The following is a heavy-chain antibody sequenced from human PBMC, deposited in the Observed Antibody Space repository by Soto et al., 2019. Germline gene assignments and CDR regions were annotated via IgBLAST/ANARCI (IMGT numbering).Heavy chain of an antibody. J-gene: IGHJ6*02. CDR3: ARDLVVRAAKGDYYYYVMDV. V-gene: IGHV3-30-3*01. Sequence: GGSLRLSCAASGFTFSGYAIHWVSQAPVKGLEWVAVISDDGSNKYYADAVKGRFTISRDNSKNTLYLQMISLRAEDTAVYYCARDLVVRAAKGDYYYYVMDVWGQGTTVTASS. D-gene: IGHD2-2*01. CDR2: ISDDGSNK. CDR1: GFTFSGYA.